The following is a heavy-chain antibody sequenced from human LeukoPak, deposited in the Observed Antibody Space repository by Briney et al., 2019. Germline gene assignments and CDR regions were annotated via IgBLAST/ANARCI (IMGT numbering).Heavy chain of an antibody. CDR2: ITDGGSNK. V-gene: IGHV3-48*01. CDR1: GFTFSSYS. Sequence: GGSLRLSCAASGFTFSSYSMNWVRQAPGKGLEWLAHITDGGSNKYYADSVKGRFTISRDNSKNSLYLQMNSLRAEDTAVYYCAREPQEGSTTGEDYWGQGTLVTVSS. D-gene: IGHD4-17*01. CDR3: AREPQEGSTTGEDY. J-gene: IGHJ4*02.